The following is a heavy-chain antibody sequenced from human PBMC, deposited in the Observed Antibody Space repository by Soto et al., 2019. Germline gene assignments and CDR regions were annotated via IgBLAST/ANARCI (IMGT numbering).Heavy chain of an antibody. D-gene: IGHD1-26*01. J-gene: IGHJ5*02. CDR1: GFTFSSYA. CDR2: ISYDGSNK. V-gene: IGHV3-30-3*01. CDR3: ARFAYIVGATSPRFDP. Sequence: PGGSLRLSCAASGFTFSSYAMHWVRQAPGKGLEWVAVISYDGSNKYYADSVKGRFTISRDNSKNTLYLQMNSLRAEDTAVYYCARFAYIVGATSPRFDPWGQGTLVPVAS.